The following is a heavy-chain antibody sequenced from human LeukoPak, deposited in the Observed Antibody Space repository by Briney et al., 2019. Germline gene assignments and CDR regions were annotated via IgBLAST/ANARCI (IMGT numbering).Heavy chain of an antibody. D-gene: IGHD3-3*01. CDR2: IYYNGST. CDR1: GGSISSSSYY. V-gene: IGHV4-61*05. CDR3: ARTMKGDFWSNYSYFYYYYMDV. J-gene: IGHJ6*03. Sequence: PSETLSLTCTVSGGSISSSSYYWGWIRQPPGKGLEWIGYIYYNGSTNYNPSLKSRVTISVDTSKNQFSLKLSSVTAADTAVYYCARTMKGDFWSNYSYFYYYYMDVWGKGTTVTVSS.